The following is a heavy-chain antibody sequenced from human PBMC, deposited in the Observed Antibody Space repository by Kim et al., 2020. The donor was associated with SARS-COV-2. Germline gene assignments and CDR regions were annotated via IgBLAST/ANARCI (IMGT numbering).Heavy chain of an antibody. D-gene: IGHD6-13*01. CDR3: ARGIAAAENFDY. J-gene: IGHJ4*02. V-gene: IGHV1-46*01. Sequence: SYPQKFQGRVTITRDTSTSTVYMELNSLRSEDTALYYCARGIAAAENFDYWGQGALVTVSS.